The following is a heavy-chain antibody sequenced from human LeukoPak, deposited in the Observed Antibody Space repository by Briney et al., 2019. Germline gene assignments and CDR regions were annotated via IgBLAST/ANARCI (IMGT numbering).Heavy chain of an antibody. CDR3: ARRVHSSSWSSYFDY. CDR2: IYHSGST. D-gene: IGHD6-13*01. Sequence: SETLSLTCTVSGGSISSGGYYWSWIRQPPGKGLEWIGYIYHSGSTYYNPSLKSRVTISVDRSKNQFSLKLSSVTAADTAVYYCARRVHSSSWSSYFDYWGQETLVTVSS. V-gene: IGHV4-30-2*01. CDR1: GGSISSGGYY. J-gene: IGHJ4*02.